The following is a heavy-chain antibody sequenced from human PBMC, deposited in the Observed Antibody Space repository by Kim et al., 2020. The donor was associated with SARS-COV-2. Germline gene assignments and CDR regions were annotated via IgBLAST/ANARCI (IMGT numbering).Heavy chain of an antibody. J-gene: IGHJ4*02. Sequence: SETLSLTCTVSGGSISSYYWSWIRQPPGKGLEWIGYIYYSGSTNYNPSLKSRVTISVDTSKNQFSLKLSSVTAADTAVYYCARDRGGRPYYFDYWGQGTLVTVSS. CDR2: IYYSGST. CDR3: ARDRGGRPYYFDY. D-gene: IGHD3-10*01. V-gene: IGHV4-59*01. CDR1: GGSISSYY.